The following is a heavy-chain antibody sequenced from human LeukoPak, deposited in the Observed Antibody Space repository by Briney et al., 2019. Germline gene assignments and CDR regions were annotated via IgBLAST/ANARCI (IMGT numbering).Heavy chain of an antibody. CDR1: GFTFSSYS. CDR3: ARGHSMDV. J-gene: IGHJ6*02. V-gene: IGHV3-48*02. Sequence: GGSLRLSCAASGFTFSSYSMNWVRQAPGKGLEWISYITISSTTIYYADSVKGRFTISRDNAKNSLSLQMNSLRDEDTAVYYCARGHSMDVWGQGTPVTVSS. CDR2: ITISSTTI.